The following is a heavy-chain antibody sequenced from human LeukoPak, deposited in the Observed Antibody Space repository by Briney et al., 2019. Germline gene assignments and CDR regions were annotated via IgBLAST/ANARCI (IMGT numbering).Heavy chain of an antibody. J-gene: IGHJ5*02. V-gene: IGHV1-18*01. Sequence: GASVNVSCKASGYTFTSYGISWVRQAPGQGLEWMGWISAYNGNTNYAQKLQGRVTRTTDTRTGTPSLELRRRRSEVTDVNNWVVKTTPVTGRRGGVRLVPLSSSFDPSGQGTLVSVSS. CDR1: GYTFTSYG. D-gene: IGHD6-19*01. CDR2: ISAYNGNT. CDR3: VVKTTPVTGRRGGVRLVPLSSSFDP.